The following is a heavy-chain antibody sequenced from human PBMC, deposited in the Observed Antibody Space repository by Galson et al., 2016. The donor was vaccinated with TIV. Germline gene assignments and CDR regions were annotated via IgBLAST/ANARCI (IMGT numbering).Heavy chain of an antibody. J-gene: IGHJ4*02. CDR2: INAGNGKT. Sequence: SVKVSCKASGYTLTIYAMHWVRQAPGQRLEWMGWINAGNGKTKYSQKFQGRLTITRDTSASTAYMELSSLRSDDTAVYYCTRPPYGGGDCYKYDYGGQGTLVTVSS. CDR3: TRPPYGGGDCYKYDY. V-gene: IGHV1-3*01. CDR1: GYTLTIYA. D-gene: IGHD2-21*01.